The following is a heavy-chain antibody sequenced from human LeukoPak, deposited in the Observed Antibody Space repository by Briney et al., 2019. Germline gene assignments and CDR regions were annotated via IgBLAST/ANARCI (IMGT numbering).Heavy chain of an antibody. J-gene: IGHJ5*02. D-gene: IGHD2-2*02. CDR1: GYSFTSYW. V-gene: IGHV5-51*01. CDR3: ARLLGYCSSTSCYMNWFDP. Sequence: GEPLKVSCHGSGYSFTSYWIGWVRQMPGKGLEWMGIIYPGDSDTRYSPSFQGQVTISADKSISTAYLQWSSLKASDTAMYYCARLLGYCSSTSCYMNWFDPWGQGTLVTVSS. CDR2: IYPGDSDT.